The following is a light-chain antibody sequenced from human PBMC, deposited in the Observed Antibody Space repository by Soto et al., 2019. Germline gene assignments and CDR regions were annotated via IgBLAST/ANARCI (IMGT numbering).Light chain of an antibody. CDR2: EVS. J-gene: IGLJ1*01. Sequence: QAVLTQPASMSGCPGQSVTISCTLTRIDADAYYSVSWYQQYPGKAPKLMIFEVSNRPSGVSNRFSGSKSGNTASLTISGLQAEDEADYYCSSHTLSDYYAFGRGTKVHRP. CDR1: RIDADAYYS. V-gene: IGLV2-14*01. CDR3: SSHTLSDYYA.